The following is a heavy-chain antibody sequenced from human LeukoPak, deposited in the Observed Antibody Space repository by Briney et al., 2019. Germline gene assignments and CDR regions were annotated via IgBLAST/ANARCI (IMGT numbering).Heavy chain of an antibody. CDR3: AKVPSSGWYYFDY. Sequence: PGGSLRLSCAASGFTFSSYAMSWVRQAPGKGLEWVSAISGSGGSTYYADSVKGRFTISRDNSKNTLYLQMNSLRAEDTALYYCAKVPSSGWYYFDYWGQGTLVTVSS. V-gene: IGHV3-23*01. D-gene: IGHD6-19*01. J-gene: IGHJ4*02. CDR2: ISGSGGST. CDR1: GFTFSSYA.